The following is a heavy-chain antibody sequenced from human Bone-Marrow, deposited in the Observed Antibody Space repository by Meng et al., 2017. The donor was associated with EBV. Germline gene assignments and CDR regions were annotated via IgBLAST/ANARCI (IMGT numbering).Heavy chain of an antibody. CDR1: GFTFRSYG. V-gene: IGHV3-30*03. J-gene: IGHJ4*02. Sequence: QVRLVESGVGVAQPGRSLRPSFADSGFTFRSYGMHWVRQAPGKGLEWVAVISHDGSNKYYADSVKGRFTISRDNSKNTLYLQMNSLRAEDTAVYYCATDPGDYSAPFDYWGQGTLVTVSS. CDR3: ATDPGDYSAPFDY. CDR2: ISHDGSNK. D-gene: IGHD3-10*01.